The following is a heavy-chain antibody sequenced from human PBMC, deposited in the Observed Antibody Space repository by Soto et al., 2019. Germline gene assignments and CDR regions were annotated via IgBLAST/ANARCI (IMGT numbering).Heavy chain of an antibody. V-gene: IGHV3-30*18. Sequence: GGSLRLSCAASGFTFSSYGMHWVRQAPGKGLEWVAVISYDGSNKYYADSVKGRFTISRDNSKNTLYLQMNSLRAEDTAVYYCAKAKDDNWNPPPYFDYWGQGTLVTSPQ. J-gene: IGHJ4*02. CDR3: AKAKDDNWNPPPYFDY. D-gene: IGHD1-20*01. CDR2: ISYDGSNK. CDR1: GFTFSSYG.